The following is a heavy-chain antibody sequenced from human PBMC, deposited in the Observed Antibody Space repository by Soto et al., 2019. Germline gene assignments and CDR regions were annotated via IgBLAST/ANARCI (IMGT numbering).Heavy chain of an antibody. V-gene: IGHV3-23*01. D-gene: IGHD5-12*01. CDR3: AKGSGYDFSYYYYYMDV. CDR1: GFTLSSYA. Sequence: GGSLRLSCAASGFTLSSYAMSWVHQAPGKGLEWVSGISGSGGSTYYADSVKGRFTISRDNSKNTLYLQMNSLRAEDTAVYYCAKGSGYDFSYYYYYMDVWGKGTTVTVSS. CDR2: ISGSGGST. J-gene: IGHJ6*03.